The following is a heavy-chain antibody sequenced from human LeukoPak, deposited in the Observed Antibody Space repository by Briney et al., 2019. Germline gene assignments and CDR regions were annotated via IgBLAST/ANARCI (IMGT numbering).Heavy chain of an antibody. D-gene: IGHD2-15*01. Sequence: PGGSLRLSCAASGFTFSSYAMSWVRQAPGKGLEWVSAISGSGGSTYYADSVKGRFTISRDNSKNTLYLQMNSLRAEDTAVYYCARLGYCSGGSCYEDAFDIWGQGTMDTVSS. CDR1: GFTFSSYA. V-gene: IGHV3-23*01. J-gene: IGHJ3*02. CDR3: ARLGYCSGGSCYEDAFDI. CDR2: ISGSGGST.